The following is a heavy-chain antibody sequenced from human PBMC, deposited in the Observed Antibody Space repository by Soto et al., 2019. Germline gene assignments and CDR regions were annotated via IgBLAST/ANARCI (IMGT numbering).Heavy chain of an antibody. CDR2: IDSSGEK. D-gene: IGHD6-19*01. CDR3: ARRHLAVAVSPWFDP. V-gene: IGHV2-26*01. CDR1: GLSITDSEMG. J-gene: IGHJ5*02. Sequence: QVTLKESGPVLVNPTETLTLRCTVSGLSITDSEMGVSWIRQPPGQPLEWLAHIDSSGEKSYRTFLKSRLAISKDTSKSQIFLTMTNMDPADTATYYCARRHLAVAVSPWFDPWGQGIPVTVSS.